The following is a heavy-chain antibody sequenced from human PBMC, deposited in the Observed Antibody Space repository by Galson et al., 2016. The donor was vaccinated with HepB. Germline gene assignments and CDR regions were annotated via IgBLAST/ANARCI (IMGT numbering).Heavy chain of an antibody. D-gene: IGHD4-17*01. CDR2: IDWDDAK. CDR1: GFSLSTRGMC. V-gene: IGHV2-70*01. Sequence: PALVKPTQTLTLTCTFSGFSLSTRGMCVSWIRQPPGKALEWLALIDWDDAKYYSTSLKTRLTISKDTSKNQVVLTMTNMDPVDTATYYCVRTHITTVTTDRGWFDPWGQGTLVTVSS. CDR3: VRTHITTVTTDRGWFDP. J-gene: IGHJ5*01.